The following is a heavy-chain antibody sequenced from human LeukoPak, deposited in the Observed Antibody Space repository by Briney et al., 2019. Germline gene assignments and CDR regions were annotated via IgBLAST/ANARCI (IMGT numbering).Heavy chain of an antibody. CDR1: GFTFSSYA. J-gene: IGHJ4*02. CDR3: ARDLEPPYYYDSSGYRPAN. CDR2: ISYDGSNK. Sequence: GGSLRLSCAASGFTFSSYAMHWVRQAPGKGLEWVAVISYDGSNKYYADSVKGRFTISRDNSKNTLYLQMNSLRAEDTAVYYCARDLEPPYYYDSSGYRPANWGQGTLVTVSS. V-gene: IGHV3-30-3*01. D-gene: IGHD3-22*01.